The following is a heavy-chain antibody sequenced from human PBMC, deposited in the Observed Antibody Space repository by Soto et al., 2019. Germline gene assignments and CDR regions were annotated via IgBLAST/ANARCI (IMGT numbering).Heavy chain of an antibody. CDR3: ARERGRYGSGRKYYYYGMDV. CDR1: GGPITGGSISSTTYY. J-gene: IGHJ6*02. V-gene: IGHV4-39*02. D-gene: IGHD3-10*01. CDR2: FFIGGNT. Sequence: SETXSLTCTVSGGPITGGSISSTTYYWGWMRQPPGKGLEWIASFFIGGNTYYNPSLKSRVTTSVDTSKNQFSLKLSSVTAADTAVYYCARERGRYGSGRKYYYYGMDVWGQGTTVTVSS.